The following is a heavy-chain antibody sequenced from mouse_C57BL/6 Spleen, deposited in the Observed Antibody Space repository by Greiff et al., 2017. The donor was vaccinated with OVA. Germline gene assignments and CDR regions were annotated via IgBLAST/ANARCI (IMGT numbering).Heavy chain of an antibody. V-gene: IGHV5-4*01. J-gene: IGHJ1*03. CDR3: ARDLDYYGSSRGYFDV. D-gene: IGHD1-1*01. CDR1: GFTFSSYA. Sequence: EVQLVESGGGLVKPGGSLKLSCAASGFTFSSYAMSWVRQTPEKRLEWVATISDGGSYTYYPDNVKGRFTISRDNAKNNLYLQMSHLKSEDTAMYYCARDLDYYGSSRGYFDVWGTVTTVTVSS. CDR2: ISDGGSYT.